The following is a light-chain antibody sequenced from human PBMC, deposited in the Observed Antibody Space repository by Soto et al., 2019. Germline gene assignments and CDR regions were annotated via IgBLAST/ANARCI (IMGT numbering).Light chain of an antibody. CDR1: QSVAANY. Sequence: EVVLTQSPGTLSLSPGERATLSCRASQSVAANYLAWYQQKRGQAPRLLIYGASSRDTGIPERFSGSGSGTDFTLTISRLEPEDFSVYYCHQYGTAPPTFGHGTKVDIK. J-gene: IGKJ3*01. CDR2: GAS. CDR3: HQYGTAPPT. V-gene: IGKV3-20*01.